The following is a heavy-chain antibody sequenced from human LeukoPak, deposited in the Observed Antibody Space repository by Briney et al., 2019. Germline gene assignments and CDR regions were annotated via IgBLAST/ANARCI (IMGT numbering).Heavy chain of an antibody. CDR2: INPDSGGT. CDR1: GYTFSGYY. J-gene: IGHJ6*03. CDR3: ARGVVRGDYYYYIDV. Sequence: ASVKVSCKASGYTFSGYYMHWVRQAPGQGLEWMGWINPDSGGTNFAQKFQGKVTMTRDTSISTAYMELSRLRYDDTAMYYCARGVVRGDYYYYIDVWGKGTTVTISS. V-gene: IGHV1-2*02. D-gene: IGHD3-10*01.